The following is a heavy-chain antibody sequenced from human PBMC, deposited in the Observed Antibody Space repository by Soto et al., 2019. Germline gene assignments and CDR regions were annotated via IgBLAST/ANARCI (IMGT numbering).Heavy chain of an antibody. CDR2: TYFRSKWYN. Sequence: SQTLSLTCAISGDSVSSNTASWNWIRQSPSRGLGWLGRTYFRSKWYNDYAVSVKSRIIINPDTSNNQFSLQLNSVTPEDTAVYFCAKGDNLGPKTGYAFDPWGQGIMVTV. CDR1: GDSVSSNTAS. V-gene: IGHV6-1*01. CDR3: AKGDNLGPKTGYAFDP. J-gene: IGHJ5*02. D-gene: IGHD5-12*01.